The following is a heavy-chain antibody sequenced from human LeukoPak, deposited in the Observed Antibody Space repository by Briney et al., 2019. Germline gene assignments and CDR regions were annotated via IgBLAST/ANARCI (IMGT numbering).Heavy chain of an antibody. J-gene: IGHJ4*02. CDR1: GYTFISYG. CDR2: ISGYNGNT. CDR3: ARSTGYYHDY. D-gene: IGHD3-9*01. V-gene: IGHV1-18*01. Sequence: GASVKVSCKASGYTFISYGISWVRQAPGQGLEWMGWISGYNGNTNYAQKFQGRVTMTRDTSISTAYMEVSRLRSDDTAVYYCARSTGYYHDYWGQGTLVTVSS.